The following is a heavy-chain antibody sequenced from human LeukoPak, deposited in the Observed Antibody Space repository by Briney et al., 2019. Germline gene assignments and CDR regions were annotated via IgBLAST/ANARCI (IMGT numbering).Heavy chain of an antibody. CDR1: GDPISSFY. J-gene: IGHJ2*01. D-gene: IGHD6-19*01. Sequence: SETLSLTCIVSGDPISSFYWSWVRQPAGKGLEWIGRIYRSGNTNYNPSLKSRVTMSVDTPKNQFSLKLTSVTAADSAVYYCAREGYSSGWDRGYFDLWGRGTLVTVSS. V-gene: IGHV4-4*07. CDR2: IYRSGNT. CDR3: AREGYSSGWDRGYFDL.